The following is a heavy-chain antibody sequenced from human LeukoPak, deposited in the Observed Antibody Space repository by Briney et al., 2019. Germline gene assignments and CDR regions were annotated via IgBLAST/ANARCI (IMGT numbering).Heavy chain of an antibody. CDR2: MNPKNGHT. V-gene: IGHV1-8*01. J-gene: IGHJ4*02. CDR3: ARNLMYCSSTTCYLDY. D-gene: IGHD2-2*01. Sequence: KPGASVKVSCKVSGYTFTSYDINWVRQATGQGLEWMGLMNPKNGHTVYAQKFQGRVTMTRDTSISTAYLELSSLRSEDTAVYYCARNLMYCSSTTCYLDYWGQGTLVTVSS. CDR1: GYTFTSYD.